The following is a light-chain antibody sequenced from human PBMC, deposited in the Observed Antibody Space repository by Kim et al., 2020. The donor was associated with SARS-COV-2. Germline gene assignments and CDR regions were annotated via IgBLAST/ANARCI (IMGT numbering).Light chain of an antibody. CDR2: KAS. CDR3: KQYDDYPHT. CDR1: QNVGSS. Sequence: ACGGDSVTISRRTSQNVGSSLAWYQQMPGKAPKLLISKASILESGVPSKFSGSGSGTDFTLNISSLQPDDCAIHYCKQYDDYPHTFGQGTNLDI. J-gene: IGKJ2*01. V-gene: IGKV1-5*03.